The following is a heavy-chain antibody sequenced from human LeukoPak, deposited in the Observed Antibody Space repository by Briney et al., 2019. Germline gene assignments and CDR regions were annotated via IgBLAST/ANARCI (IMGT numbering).Heavy chain of an antibody. CDR1: GFTLANVW. CDR3: ARVDYGGFNFDY. CDR2: ISGSSGSI. V-gene: IGHV3-48*01. Sequence: GGSLRLSCAASGFTLANVWLHWIRQAPGKGLEWVSYISGSSGSIYYADSVRGRFTISRDNAKNSLSLQMNSLRAEDTAVYYCARVDYGGFNFDYWGQGTLVTVST. J-gene: IGHJ4*02. D-gene: IGHD4-23*01.